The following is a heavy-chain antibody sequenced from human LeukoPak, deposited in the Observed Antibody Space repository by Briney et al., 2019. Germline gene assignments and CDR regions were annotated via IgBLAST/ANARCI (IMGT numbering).Heavy chain of an antibody. V-gene: IGHV3-48*01. CDR2: ISSSSSTI. Sequence: GGSLRLSCAASGFTFSSYSMNWVRQAPGKGLEWVSYISSSSSTIYHADSVKGRFTISRDNAKNSLYLQMNSLRAEDTAVYYCARSPRGITMIVVVIPTWFDYWGQGTLVTVSS. CDR1: GFTFSSYS. J-gene: IGHJ4*02. CDR3: ARSPRGITMIVVVIPTWFDY. D-gene: IGHD3-22*01.